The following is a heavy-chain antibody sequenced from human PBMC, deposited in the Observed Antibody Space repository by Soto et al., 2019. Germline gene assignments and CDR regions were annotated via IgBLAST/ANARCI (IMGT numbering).Heavy chain of an antibody. D-gene: IGHD1-20*01. Sequence: SETLSLTCTVSGGSISSYYWSWIRQPPGKGLEWIGYIYYSGSTNYNPSLKSRVTISVDTSKNQFSLKLSSVTAADTAVYYCARYKSNYYYGMDVWGKGATVT. V-gene: IGHV4-59*01. CDR1: GGSISSYY. CDR3: ARYKSNYYYGMDV. CDR2: IYYSGST. J-gene: IGHJ6*04.